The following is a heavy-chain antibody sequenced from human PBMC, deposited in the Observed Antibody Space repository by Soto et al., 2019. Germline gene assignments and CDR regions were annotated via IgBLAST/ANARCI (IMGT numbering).Heavy chain of an antibody. J-gene: IGHJ4*02. CDR2: IYYSGST. CDR1: GGSISSGGYY. V-gene: IGHV4-31*03. CDR3: ARAPVRDCSGGSCYSGYYFDY. D-gene: IGHD2-15*01. Sequence: PSETLSLTCTVSGGSISSGGYYWSWIRQHPGKGLEWIGYIYYSGSTYYNPSLKSRVTISVDTSKNQFSLKLSSVTAADTAVYYCARAPVRDCSGGSCYSGYYFDYWGQGTLVTVSS.